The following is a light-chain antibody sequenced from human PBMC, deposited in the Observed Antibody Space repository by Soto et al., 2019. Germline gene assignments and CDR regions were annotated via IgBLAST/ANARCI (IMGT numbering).Light chain of an antibody. J-gene: IGLJ2*01. CDR3: AAWDDSLNGVV. CDR2: RST. V-gene: IGLV1-44*01. Sequence: QSLLTQPPSASGTPGQRVPISCSGSSSNLGTNTVTWYQHLPGTAPKLLIYRSTQRPSGVPDRFSGSKSGTSASLAISGLQSEDEADYYCAAWDDSLNGVVFGGGTKLTVL. CDR1: SSNLGTNT.